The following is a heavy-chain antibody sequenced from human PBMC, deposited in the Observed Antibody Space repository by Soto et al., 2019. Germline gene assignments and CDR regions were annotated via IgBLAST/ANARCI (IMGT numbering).Heavy chain of an antibody. J-gene: IGHJ5*02. CDR3: ARVGPWVPYYYDSSPYTFENWFDP. Sequence: TLSLTCAVYGGSFSGYYWGWLRQPPGKGLEWIGSIYHGGSTYYNPSLNSRVTLSIDMTNNHVSLILNSVTAADTAVYYCARVGPWVPYYYDSSPYTFENWFDPWGQGTLVTVSS. CDR1: GGSFSGYY. CDR2: IYHGGST. D-gene: IGHD3-22*01. V-gene: IGHV4-38-2*01.